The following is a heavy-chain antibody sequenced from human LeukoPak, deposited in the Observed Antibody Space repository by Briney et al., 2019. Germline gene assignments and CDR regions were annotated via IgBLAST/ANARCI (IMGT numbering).Heavy chain of an antibody. D-gene: IGHD4-17*01. V-gene: IGHV3-74*01. Sequence: GGSLRLSCAASGFSLSDYWMYWVRQAPGKGLVWVSRINSDGSSKNYADSVKGRFTISRDNAKNTHYLQMNSLRAEDTAVYYCARDRIGDSVIYFDSWGQGTLVTVSS. J-gene: IGHJ4*02. CDR1: GFSLSDYW. CDR3: ARDRIGDSVIYFDS. CDR2: INSDGSSK.